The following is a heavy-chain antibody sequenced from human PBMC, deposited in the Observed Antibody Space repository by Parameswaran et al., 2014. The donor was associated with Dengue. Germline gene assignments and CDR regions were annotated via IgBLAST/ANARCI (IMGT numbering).Heavy chain of an antibody. D-gene: IGHD5-12*01. Sequence: IRQPPGKALEWLALIYWDDDKRYSPSLKSRLTITKDTSKNQVVLTMTNMDPVGTATYYCAHSYNRGYSGYDNFDLWGRGTLVTVSS. CDR2: IYWDDDK. J-gene: IGHJ2*01. CDR3: AHSYNRGYSGYDNFDL. V-gene: IGHV2-5*02.